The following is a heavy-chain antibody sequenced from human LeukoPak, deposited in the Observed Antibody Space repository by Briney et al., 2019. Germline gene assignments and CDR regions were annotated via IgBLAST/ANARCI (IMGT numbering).Heavy chain of an antibody. J-gene: IGHJ5*02. V-gene: IGHV3-23*01. D-gene: IGHD3-22*01. Sequence: GGSLRLSCAASGFTFSNYAMTWVRRAPGKGLEWVSVISGSGDRTYYADSVKGRFTISRDNAKNSLYLQMNSLRAEDTAVYYCASGYYDSSGPPNWFDPWGQGTLVTVSS. CDR1: GFTFSNYA. CDR2: ISGSGDRT. CDR3: ASGYYDSSGPPNWFDP.